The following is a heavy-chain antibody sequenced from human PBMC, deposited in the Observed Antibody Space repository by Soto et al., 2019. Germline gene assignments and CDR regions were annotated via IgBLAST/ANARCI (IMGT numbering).Heavy chain of an antibody. D-gene: IGHD3-16*02. Sequence: PSETLSLTCTVSGGSISSYYWSWIRQPPGKGLEWIGYIYYSGSTNYNPSLKSGVTISVDTSKNQFSLKLSSVTAADTAVYYCARRASGVIDKTFNYRGQGTLVIVSS. J-gene: IGHJ4*02. CDR3: ARRASGVIDKTFNY. V-gene: IGHV4-59*01. CDR2: IYYSGST. CDR1: GGSISSYY.